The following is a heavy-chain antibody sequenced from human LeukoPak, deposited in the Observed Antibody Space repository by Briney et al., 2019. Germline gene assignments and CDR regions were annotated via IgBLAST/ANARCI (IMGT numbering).Heavy chain of an antibody. J-gene: IGHJ2*01. V-gene: IGHV4-39*01. CDR2: IYYSGST. Sequence: PSETLSLTYTVSGGSISSSGYYWGWIRQPPGKGLEWIGSIYYSGSTYYNPSLKSRVTISVDTSKNQFSLKLSSVTAADTAVYYCTRLNDYAWYFDLWGRGTLVTVSS. D-gene: IGHD4-17*01. CDR3: TRLNDYAWYFDL. CDR1: GGSISSSGYY.